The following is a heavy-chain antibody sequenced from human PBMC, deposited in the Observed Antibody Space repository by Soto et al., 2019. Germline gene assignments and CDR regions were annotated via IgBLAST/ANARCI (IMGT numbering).Heavy chain of an antibody. CDR2: ISSSGST. J-gene: IGHJ4*02. D-gene: IGHD5-18*01. V-gene: IGHV4-61*01. Sequence: QVQLQESGPGLVKPSETLSLTCTVSGDSVSSDSCYWTWIRQPPGKGLEWIGYISSSGSTKYNPSLKSRVTISLETSSNQFSLELTSVTAADTAIYYCARDIRGYSRAFDYWGQGTLVTVSS. CDR3: ARDIRGYSRAFDY. CDR1: GDSVSSDSCY.